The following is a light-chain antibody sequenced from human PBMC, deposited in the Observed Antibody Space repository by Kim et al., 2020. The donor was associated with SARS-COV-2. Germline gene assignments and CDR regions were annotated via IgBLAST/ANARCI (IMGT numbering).Light chain of an antibody. J-gene: IGLJ2*01. CDR1: SSNIGAGYD. CDR2: GNS. CDR3: QSYDSSLSEV. V-gene: IGLV1-40*01. Sequence: QSVLTQPPPVSGAPGQSVTISCTGSSSNIGAGYDVHWYQQLPGTAPKLLIYGNSNRPSGVPDRFSGSKSGTSASLAITGLQAEDEADYYCQSYDSSLSEVFGGGTQLTVL.